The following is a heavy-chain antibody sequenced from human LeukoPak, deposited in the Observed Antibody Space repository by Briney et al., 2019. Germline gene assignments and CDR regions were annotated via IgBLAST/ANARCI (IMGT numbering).Heavy chain of an antibody. D-gene: IGHD2-15*01. V-gene: IGHV4-59*01. Sequence: MPSETLSLTCTVSGGSISSYYWSWIRQPPGKGLEWIGYIYYSGSTNYNPSLKSRVTISVDTSKNQFSLKLSSVTAADTAVYYCARTNAAWSFDYWGQGTLVTVSS. CDR3: ARTNAAWSFDY. CDR2: IYYSGST. CDR1: GGSISSYY. J-gene: IGHJ4*02.